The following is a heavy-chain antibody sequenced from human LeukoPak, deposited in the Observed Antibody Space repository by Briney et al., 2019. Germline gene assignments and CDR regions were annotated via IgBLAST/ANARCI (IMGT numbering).Heavy chain of an antibody. V-gene: IGHV3-7*01. Sequence: GGSLRLSCAVSGFTSSTAWLTWVRQAPGKGLEWVADMRQDGSDKYYVDSVKGRFFISGDIAKNSLYLQMNSLRAEDTAVYYCARGDLITIFGVVSPGYFDYWGQGTLVTVSS. CDR1: GFTSSTAW. D-gene: IGHD3-3*01. J-gene: IGHJ4*02. CDR2: MRQDGSDK. CDR3: ARGDLITIFGVVSPGYFDY.